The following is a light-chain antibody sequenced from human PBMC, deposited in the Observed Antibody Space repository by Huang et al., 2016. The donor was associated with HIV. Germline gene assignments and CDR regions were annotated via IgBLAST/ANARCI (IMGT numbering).Light chain of an antibody. CDR3: QQTSSVPLT. J-gene: IGKJ4*01. V-gene: IGKV1-39*01. CDR2: AAS. CDR1: QTSSTF. Sequence: DIQMTQSPSSLSASVGDRISITCRASQTSSTFLNWYQQKPGKAPKLLIYAASNLQSGVSSRFSGTGSGTLFTLTVTGLLPDDFATYFCQQTSSVPLTFGGGTKVEMK.